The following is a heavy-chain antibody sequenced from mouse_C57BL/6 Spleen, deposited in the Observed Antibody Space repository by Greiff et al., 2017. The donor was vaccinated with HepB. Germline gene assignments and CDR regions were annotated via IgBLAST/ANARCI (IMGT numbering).Heavy chain of an antibody. V-gene: IGHV3-1*01. CDR2: ISYSGST. Sequence: EVQLQESGPGMVKPSQSLSLTCTVTGYSITSGYDWHWIRHFPGNKLEWMGYISYSGSTNYNPSLKSRISITHDTSKNHFFLKLNSVTTEDTATYYCARAGDYDEYYYAMDYWGQGTSVTVSS. CDR1: GYSITSGYD. D-gene: IGHD2-4*01. J-gene: IGHJ4*01. CDR3: ARAGDYDEYYYAMDY.